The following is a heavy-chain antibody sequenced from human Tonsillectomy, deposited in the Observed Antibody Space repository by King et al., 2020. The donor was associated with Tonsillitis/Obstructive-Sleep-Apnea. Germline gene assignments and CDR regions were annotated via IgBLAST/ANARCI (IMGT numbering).Heavy chain of an antibody. CDR3: ARGGMTTVVTPNGMDV. J-gene: IGHJ6*02. CDR1: GYTFTSYD. CDR2: RNPNSGNT. V-gene: IGHV1-8*01. D-gene: IGHD4-23*01. Sequence: EQMGRSGDEVKKPGASVKVSCKTSGYTFTSYDINWVRQATGQGLEWMGWRNPNSGNTGYAKKFQGRVTMTRNTSISTAYMELSSLRSEDTAVYYCARGGMTTVVTPNGMDVWGQGTTVTVSS.